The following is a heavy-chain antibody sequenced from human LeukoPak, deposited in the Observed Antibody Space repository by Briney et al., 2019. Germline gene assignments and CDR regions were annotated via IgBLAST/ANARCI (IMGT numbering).Heavy chain of an antibody. CDR3: AKDGESRTITIFTTPELDY. CDR1: GFTFSSYG. Sequence: PGGSLRLSCAASGFTFSSYGMHWVRQAPGKGLEWVAFIRYDGSNKYYADSVKGRFTISRDNSKNTLYLQMNSLRAEDTAVYYCAKDGESRTITIFTTPELDYWGQGTLVTVSS. CDR2: IRYDGSNK. J-gene: IGHJ4*02. D-gene: IGHD3-9*01. V-gene: IGHV3-30*02.